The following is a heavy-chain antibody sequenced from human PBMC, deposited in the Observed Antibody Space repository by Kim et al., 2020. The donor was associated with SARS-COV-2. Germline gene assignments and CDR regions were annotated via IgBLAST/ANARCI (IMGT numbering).Heavy chain of an antibody. D-gene: IGHD2-15*01. V-gene: IGHV4-31*03. CDR2: IYRDGSA. CDR3: ARDESYSDHYFDV. Sequence: SETLSLTCTVSGGSISSGISYWTWIRQHPEKGLEWIGYIYRDGSAYYNPSLKSRITMSVDTSNNHFSLNLSSVTAADTAVYYCARDESYSDHYFDVWGRGSLAT. CDR1: GGSISSGISY. J-gene: IGHJ2*01.